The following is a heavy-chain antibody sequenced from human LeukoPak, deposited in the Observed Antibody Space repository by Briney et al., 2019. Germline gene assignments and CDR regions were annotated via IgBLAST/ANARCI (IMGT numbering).Heavy chain of an antibody. CDR2: IGAYNGNT. Sequence: ASVKVSCKASGYTFTSYGISWVRQAPGQGLGWMGWIGAYNGNTNYAQKLQGRVTMTTDTSTSTAYMELRSLRSDDTAVYYCARSPPYSSSWYYYFDYWGQGTLVTVSS. CDR1: GYTFTSYG. V-gene: IGHV1-18*01. D-gene: IGHD6-13*01. J-gene: IGHJ4*02. CDR3: ARSPPYSSSWYYYFDY.